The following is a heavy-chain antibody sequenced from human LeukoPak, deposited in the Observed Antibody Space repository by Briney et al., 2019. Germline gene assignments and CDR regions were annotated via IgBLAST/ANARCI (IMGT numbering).Heavy chain of an antibody. CDR3: AREDGTIVRGVITGGYFQH. J-gene: IGHJ1*01. CDR2: NDYSGNT. CDR1: GGSTSSGNYY. D-gene: IGHD3-10*01. V-gene: IGHV4-30-4*01. Sequence: SQTLSLTCNVSGGSTSSGNYYWSWIPPPPGEGLGWIWCNDYSGNTYYNPSLKSRVTISVDTSKNQFSLKLSSVTAADTAVYYCAREDGTIVRGVITGGYFQHWGQGTLVTVSS.